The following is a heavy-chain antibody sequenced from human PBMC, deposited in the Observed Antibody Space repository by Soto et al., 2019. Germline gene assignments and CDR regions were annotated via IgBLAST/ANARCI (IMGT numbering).Heavy chain of an antibody. V-gene: IGHV1-18*01. D-gene: IGHD2-2*01. J-gene: IGHJ5*02. CDR3: ARVVPGAEAWFGP. Sequence: QVQLVQSGGEVKRPGASVKVSCKTSGYTFSNYGITWVRQAPGQPLEWLGWISLYSDGTNYAQKFHGRVAMTTDTSTTTAYMELRTLRSDDTAVYYFARVVPGAEAWFGPWGRGTLVTVSS. CDR2: ISLYSDGT. CDR1: GYTFSNYG.